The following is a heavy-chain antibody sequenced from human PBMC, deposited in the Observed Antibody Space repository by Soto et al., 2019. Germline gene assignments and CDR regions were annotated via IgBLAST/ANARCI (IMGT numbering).Heavy chain of an antibody. J-gene: IGHJ2*01. CDR3: ARVGPPSPSVIWFFDL. CDR1: GGSFRTYA. V-gene: IGHV1-69*01. D-gene: IGHD2-21*01. CDR2: IIPMLAAP. Sequence: QGQLAQSGAEVKKPGSSVKVSCKASGGSFRTYAINWVRQAPGQGLEWMGGIIPMLAAPTYAQKFQGRLTITADESTTTVYMELSSLTSEDTAVYYCARVGPPSPSVIWFFDLWGRGTLDTVSS.